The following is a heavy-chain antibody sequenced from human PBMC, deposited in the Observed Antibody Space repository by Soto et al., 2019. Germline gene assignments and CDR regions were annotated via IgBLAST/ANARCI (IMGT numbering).Heavy chain of an antibody. CDR2: IYTSGST. V-gene: IGHV4-4*07. CDR3: ARDRGLSTMVRGVIREYYYYGMDV. CDR1: GGSISSYY. D-gene: IGHD3-10*01. J-gene: IGHJ6*02. Sequence: SETLSLTCTVSGGSISSYYWSWVRQPAGKGLQCIGLIYTSGSTNYNPSLKSRVTMSVDTSKNQFSLKLSSVTAADTAVYYCARDRGLSTMVRGVIREYYYYGMDVWGQATTVTVSS.